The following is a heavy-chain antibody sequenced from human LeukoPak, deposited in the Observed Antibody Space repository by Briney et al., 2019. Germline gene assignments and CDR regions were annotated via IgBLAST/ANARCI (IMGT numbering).Heavy chain of an antibody. V-gene: IGHV3-15*07. D-gene: IGHD2-15*01. J-gene: IGHJ1*01. CDR1: GFTFSNAW. Sequence: GGSLRLSCEASGFTFSNAWMNWVRQAPGKGLEWVGRIKSKTDGGTTDYAAPVKGRFTISRDDSKNSLYLQMNSLTSEDTAVYYCAHGSAQYYEYWGQGTLVTVSS. CDR3: AHGSAQYYEY. CDR2: IKSKTDGGTT.